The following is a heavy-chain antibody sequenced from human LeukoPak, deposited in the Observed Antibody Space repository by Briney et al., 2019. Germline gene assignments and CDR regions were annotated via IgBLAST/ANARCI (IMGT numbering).Heavy chain of an antibody. D-gene: IGHD3-22*01. J-gene: IGHJ4*02. CDR2: ISGSGGST. CDR1: GFTFSSYA. V-gene: IGHV3-23*01. CDR3: AKDQDVVVIHSSLDY. Sequence: GGSLRLSCAASGFTFSSYAMSWVRQAPGKGLEWVSAISGSGGSTYYADSVKGRFTISRDNSKSTLYLQMNSLRAEDTAVYYCAKDQDVVVIHSSLDYWGQGTLVTVSS.